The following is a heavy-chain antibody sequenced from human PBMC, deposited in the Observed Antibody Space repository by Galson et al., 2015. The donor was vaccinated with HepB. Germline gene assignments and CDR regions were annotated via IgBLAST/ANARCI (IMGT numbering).Heavy chain of an antibody. V-gene: IGHV3-30*04. CDR2: ISYDGSNK. Sequence: SLRLSCAASGFTFSSYAMHRVRQAPGKGLEWVAVISYDGSNKYYADSVKGRFTISRDNSKNTLYLRMNSLRAEDTAVYYCARGPLLQPGGQGTLVTVSS. J-gene: IGHJ4*02. CDR3: ARGPLLQP. D-gene: IGHD5-18*01. CDR1: GFTFSSYA.